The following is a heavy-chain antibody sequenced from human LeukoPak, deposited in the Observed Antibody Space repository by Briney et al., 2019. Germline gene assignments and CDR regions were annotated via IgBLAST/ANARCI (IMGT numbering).Heavy chain of an antibody. CDR2: ISYDGSNI. Sequence: GGALRLSCAASGFTFSSYAMHWVRQAPGKGLEWVAVISYDGSNIYYADSVKGGFTISRDNTKNTLYLQMNSVRAEDTAVYYSARRLDTSGCYQIDYWVEGTLVTVSS. J-gene: IGHJ4*02. CDR1: GFTFSSYA. CDR3: ARRLDTSGCYQIDY. V-gene: IGHV3-30-3*01. D-gene: IGHD6-19*01.